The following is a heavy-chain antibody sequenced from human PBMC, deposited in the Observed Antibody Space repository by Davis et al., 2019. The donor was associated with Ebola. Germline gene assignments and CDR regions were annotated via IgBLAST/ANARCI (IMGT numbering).Heavy chain of an antibody. CDR2: ISGSGGST. CDR1: GFTFSSYA. J-gene: IGHJ4*02. D-gene: IGHD3-9*01. Sequence: PGGSLRLSCAASGFTFSSYAMSWVRQAPGKGLEWVSAISGSGGSTYYADSVKGRFTISRDNSKNTLYLQMNSRRAEDTAVYYCAKDPGGYFDWLEGWGQGTLVTVSS. CDR3: AKDPGGYFDWLEG. V-gene: IGHV3-23*01.